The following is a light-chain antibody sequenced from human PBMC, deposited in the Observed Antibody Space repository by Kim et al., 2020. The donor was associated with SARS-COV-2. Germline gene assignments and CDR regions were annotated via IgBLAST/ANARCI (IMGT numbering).Light chain of an antibody. Sequence: SESVGDRVTIPCRASQTISRWLARYQQKPGKAPKLLIYDASSLGRGVPSRFAGSGSGTEFNLSISSLQPDDFATYYSQQYHTYSYTFGQGTKLEI. CDR1: QTISRW. CDR3: QQYHTYSYT. CDR2: DAS. J-gene: IGKJ2*01. V-gene: IGKV1-5*01.